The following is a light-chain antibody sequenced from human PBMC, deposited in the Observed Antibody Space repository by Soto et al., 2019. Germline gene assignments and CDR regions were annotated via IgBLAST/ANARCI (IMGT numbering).Light chain of an antibody. CDR1: QSVSSSY. CDR2: GAS. CDR3: HQYGSSPLT. J-gene: IGKJ4*01. Sequence: PGERATLSCRASQSVSSSYLAWHQQKPGQPPRLLIYGASSRATDIPDRFSGSGSGTDFTLTISRLEPEDFAVYYCHQYGSSPLTFGGGTKVEIK. V-gene: IGKV3-20*01.